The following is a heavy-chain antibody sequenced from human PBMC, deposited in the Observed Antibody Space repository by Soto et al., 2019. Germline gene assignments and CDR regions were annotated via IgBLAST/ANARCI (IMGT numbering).Heavy chain of an antibody. Sequence: GGSLRLSCAASGFTFSNAWMSWVRQAPGKGLEWVGRIKSKTDGGTTDYAAPVKGRFTISRDDSKNTLYLQMNSLKTEDTAVYYCTTDDTNVLRFLEWTTYYYYYMDVWGKGTTVTVSS. J-gene: IGHJ6*03. CDR1: GFTFSNAW. V-gene: IGHV3-15*01. CDR3: TTDDTNVLRFLEWTTYYYYYMDV. D-gene: IGHD3-3*01. CDR2: IKSKTDGGTT.